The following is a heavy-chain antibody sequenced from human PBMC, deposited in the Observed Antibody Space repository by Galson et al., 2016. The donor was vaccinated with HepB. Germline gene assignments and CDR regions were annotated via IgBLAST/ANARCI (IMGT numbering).Heavy chain of an antibody. D-gene: IGHD1-26*01. Sequence: SETLSLTCAVYGGSLTGNYWAWIRQPPGKGLEWVGEINYTGDTNYNPSLWGRVAISIDTSKNQFSLQLRSVTPADTAVYFCARGLSPLVGGGSPNVWSQGTTVSVSS. V-gene: IGHV4-34*01. CDR1: GGSLTGNY. CDR2: INYTGDT. J-gene: IGHJ6*02. CDR3: ARGLSPLVGGGSPNV.